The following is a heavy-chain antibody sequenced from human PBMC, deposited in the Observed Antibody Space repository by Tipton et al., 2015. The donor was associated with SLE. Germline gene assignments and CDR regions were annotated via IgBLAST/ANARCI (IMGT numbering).Heavy chain of an antibody. CDR2: IKEDGSEK. CDR1: GFTFSSSW. J-gene: IGHJ4*02. CDR3: ARGYDSSTWWVDY. D-gene: IGHD6-13*01. Sequence: SLRLSCAASGFTFSSSWMNWVRLAPGKGLEWVANIKEDGSEKHYVDSVKDRLTISRDNAKNLLYLHMSSLRVDDTAVYYCARGYDSSTWWVDYWGQGTLVTVSS. V-gene: IGHV3-7*01.